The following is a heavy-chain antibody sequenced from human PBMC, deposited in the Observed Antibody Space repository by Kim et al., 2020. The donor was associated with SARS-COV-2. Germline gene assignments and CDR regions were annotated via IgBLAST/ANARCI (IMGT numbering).Heavy chain of an antibody. CDR3: AREPPNLSYCSSTSCHLGLAQIDY. CDR2: INPSGGST. D-gene: IGHD2-2*01. V-gene: IGHV1-46*01. CDR1: GYTFTSYY. J-gene: IGHJ4*02. Sequence: ASVKVSCKASGYTFTSYYMHWVRQAPGQGLEWMGIINPSGGSTSYAQKFQGRVTMTRDTSTSTVYMELSSLRSEDTAVYYCAREPPNLSYCSSTSCHLGLAQIDYWGQGTLVTVSS.